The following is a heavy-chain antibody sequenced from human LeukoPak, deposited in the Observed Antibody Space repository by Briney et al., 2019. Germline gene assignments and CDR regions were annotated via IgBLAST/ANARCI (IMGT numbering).Heavy chain of an antibody. CDR1: GFTFSSYA. CDR3: AKSLLSYSYGYHAFDI. J-gene: IGHJ3*02. CDR2: ISYDGSNK. D-gene: IGHD5-18*01. Sequence: PGGSLRLSCAASGFTFSSYAMHWVRQAPGKGLEWVAVISYDGSNKYYADSVKGRFTISRDNSKNTLYLQMNSLRAEDTAVYYCAKSLLSYSYGYHAFDIWGQGTMVTVSS. V-gene: IGHV3-30*04.